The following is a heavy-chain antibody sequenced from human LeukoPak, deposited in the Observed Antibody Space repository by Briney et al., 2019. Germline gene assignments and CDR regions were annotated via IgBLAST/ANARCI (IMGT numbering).Heavy chain of an antibody. CDR2: INHSGST. CDR3: ARGAVAYYDFWSGYYPFDP. V-gene: IGHV4-34*01. CDR1: GGSFSGYY. Sequence: SETLSLTRAVYGGSFSGYYWSWIRQPPGKGLEWIGEINHSGSTNYNPSLKSRVTISVDTSKDQFSLKLSSVTAADTAVYYCARGAVAYYDFWSGYYPFDPWGQGTLVTVSS. D-gene: IGHD3-3*01. J-gene: IGHJ5*02.